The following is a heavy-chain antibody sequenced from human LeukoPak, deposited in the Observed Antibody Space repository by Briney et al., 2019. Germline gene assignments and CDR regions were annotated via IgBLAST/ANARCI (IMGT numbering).Heavy chain of an antibody. V-gene: IGHV3-33*01. CDR2: IWYDGSNK. CDR3: ARDRNYYDRNFDY. Sequence: PGRSLRLSCAASGFTFSSYVMHWVRQAPGKGLEWVAVIWYDGSNKYYADSVKGRFTISRDNSKNTLYLQMNSLRAEDTAVYYCARDRNYYDRNFDYWGQGTLVTVSS. J-gene: IGHJ4*02. CDR1: GFTFSSYV. D-gene: IGHD3-22*01.